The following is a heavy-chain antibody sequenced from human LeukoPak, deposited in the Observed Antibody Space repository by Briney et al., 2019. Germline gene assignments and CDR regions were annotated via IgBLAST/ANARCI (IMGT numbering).Heavy chain of an antibody. V-gene: IGHV3-33*01. CDR2: IWYDGSNK. D-gene: IGHD3-10*01. Sequence: PGRSLRLSCAASGFTFSSYGMHWVRQAPGKGLEWVAVIWYDGSNKYYADSVKGRFTISRDNSKNTLYLQMNSLRAEDTAVYYCARDYSGSAYFDYWGQGTLVTVSS. CDR3: ARDYSGSAYFDY. J-gene: IGHJ4*02. CDR1: GFTFSSYG.